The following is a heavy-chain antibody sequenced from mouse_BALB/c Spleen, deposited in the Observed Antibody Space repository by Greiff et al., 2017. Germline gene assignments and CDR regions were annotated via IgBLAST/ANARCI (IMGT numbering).Heavy chain of an antibody. V-gene: IGHV1-69*02. CDR2: FDPSDSYT. CDR3: ARLSNYYAMDY. CDR1: GYSFTSYW. J-gene: IGHJ4*01. Sequence: QVQLQQPGAELVKPGPSVKLSCTVSGYSFTSYWMHWVKQRPGQGLEWIGEFDPSDSYTNYNQKFKGKATLTVDKSSNTAYMQLSSLTTEDSAVYYYARLSNYYAMDYWGQGTSVTVAA. D-gene: IGHD2-5*01.